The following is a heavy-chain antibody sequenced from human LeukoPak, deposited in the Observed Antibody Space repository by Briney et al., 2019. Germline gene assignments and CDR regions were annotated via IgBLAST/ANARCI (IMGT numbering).Heavy chain of an antibody. Sequence: GASVRVSCKASGYTFTSYDINWVRQATGQGLEWMGGIIPIFGTANYAQKFQGRVTITADESTSTAYMELSSLRSEDTAVYYCARERITILGVVIAYFDYWGQGTLVTVSS. CDR3: ARERITILGVVIAYFDY. D-gene: IGHD3-3*01. V-gene: IGHV1-69*13. CDR2: IIPIFGTA. J-gene: IGHJ4*02. CDR1: GYTFTSYD.